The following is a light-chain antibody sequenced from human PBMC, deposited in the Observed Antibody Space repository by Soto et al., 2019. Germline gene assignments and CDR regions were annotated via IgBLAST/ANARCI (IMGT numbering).Light chain of an antibody. Sequence: EVVLTQSPGTLSLSPGERATLSCRASQSVSSNYLAWYQQKAGQAPRLIIYGASNRATGIPDRFSGSGSATDFTLTISRLEPEDFALYYCQQYGSSPITFGQGTRLEIK. J-gene: IGKJ5*01. CDR3: QQYGSSPIT. V-gene: IGKV3-20*01. CDR2: GAS. CDR1: QSVSSNY.